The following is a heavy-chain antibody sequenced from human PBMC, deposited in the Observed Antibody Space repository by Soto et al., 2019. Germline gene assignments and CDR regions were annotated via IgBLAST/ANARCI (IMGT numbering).Heavy chain of an antibody. CDR2: IIPIFGTA. V-gene: IGHV1-69*12. CDR1: GGTFSSYA. D-gene: IGHD3-22*01. CDR3: AKRYYDSSGWRPNGFDP. Sequence: QVQLVQSGAEVKKPGSSVKVSCKASGGTFSSYAISWVRQAPGQGLEWMGGIIPIFGTANYAQKFQGRVTITVDESTSTAYMELSSLRSEDTAVYYCAKRYYDSSGWRPNGFDPWGQGTLVTVSS. J-gene: IGHJ5*02.